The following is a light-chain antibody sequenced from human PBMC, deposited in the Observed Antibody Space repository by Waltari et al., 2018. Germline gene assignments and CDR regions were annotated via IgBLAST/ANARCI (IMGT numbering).Light chain of an antibody. CDR2: DIS. CDR1: QSIGRS. J-gene: IGKJ1*01. Sequence: CRASQSIGRSVVWYQQRPGQAPRLLIYDISRRATGIPDRFSGSEYGTDFSLTISRLEPEDFAVYYCQKYERLPATFGQGTTVEIK. V-gene: IGKV3-20*01. CDR3: QKYERLPAT.